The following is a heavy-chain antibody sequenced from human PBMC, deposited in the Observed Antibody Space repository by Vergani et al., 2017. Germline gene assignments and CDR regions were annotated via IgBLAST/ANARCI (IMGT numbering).Heavy chain of an antibody. V-gene: IGHV1-8*01. J-gene: IGHJ6*03. D-gene: IGHD2-2*02. CDR3: ARVFGGYCSSSSCYKGGAYYYYYMDV. CDR2: MNPNRGNT. CDR1: GYTFTSYD. Sequence: QVQLVQSGAELKKPGASVKVSCKASGYTFTSYDINWVRQATGQGLEWMGWMNPNRGNTGYAQKFQGRVTMTRNTSISTAYMELSSLRSEDTAVYYCARVFGGYCSSSSCYKGGAYYYYYMDVWGKGTTVTVSS.